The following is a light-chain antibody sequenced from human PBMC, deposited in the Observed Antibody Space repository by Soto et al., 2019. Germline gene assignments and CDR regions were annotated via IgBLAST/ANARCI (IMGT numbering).Light chain of an antibody. CDR3: QQRSNWRVT. CDR2: DAS. CDR1: QSVSSN. J-gene: IGKJ4*01. Sequence: EIVMTQSPATLSVSPGERATLSCRASQSVSSNLAWYQQKVGQAPRLLIYDASNRATGIPARFSGSGSGTDFTLTISSLEPEDFAVYYCQQRSNWRVTFGGGTKVDIK. V-gene: IGKV3-11*01.